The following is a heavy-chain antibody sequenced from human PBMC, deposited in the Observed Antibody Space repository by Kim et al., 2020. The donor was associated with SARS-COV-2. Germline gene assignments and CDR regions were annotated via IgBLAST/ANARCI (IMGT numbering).Heavy chain of an antibody. Sequence: GGSLRLSCAASGFTFSDYYMSWIRQAPGKGLEWVSYISSSSSYTNYADSVKGRFTFSRDNAKNSLYLQMNSLRAEDTAVYYCATSRVGSSSSWYGYWGQGTLVTVSS. V-gene: IGHV3-11*06. CDR1: GFTFSDYY. J-gene: IGHJ4*02. D-gene: IGHD6-13*01. CDR2: ISSSSSYT. CDR3: ATSRVGSSSSWYGY.